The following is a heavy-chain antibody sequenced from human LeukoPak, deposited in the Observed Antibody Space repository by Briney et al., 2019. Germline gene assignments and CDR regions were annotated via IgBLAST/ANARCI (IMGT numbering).Heavy chain of an antibody. CDR1: GFTFSSYS. CDR3: ARVHYDFWSGYGYYYYMDV. D-gene: IGHD3-3*01. CDR2: ISSSSSYI. V-gene: IGHV3-21*01. J-gene: IGHJ6*03. Sequence: PGGSLRLSCAASGFTFSSYSMNWVRQAPGKGLEWVSSISSSSSYIYYADSVKGRFTISRDNAKNSLYLQMNSLRAEDTAVYYCARVHYDFWSGYGYYYYMDVWGKGTTVTVSS.